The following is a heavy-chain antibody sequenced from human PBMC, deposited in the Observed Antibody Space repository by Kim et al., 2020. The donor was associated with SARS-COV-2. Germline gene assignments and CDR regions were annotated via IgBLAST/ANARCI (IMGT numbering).Heavy chain of an antibody. J-gene: IGHJ5*02. CDR2: IFYSGST. CDR1: GGSISSGGYY. V-gene: IGHV4-31*03. CDR3: ASGRRNWFDP. Sequence: SETLSLTCTVSGGSISSGGYYWSWTRQHPGKGLEWIGYIFYSGSTYYNPSLKSRVTISVDTSKNQFSLKLSSVTAADTAVYYCASGRRNWFDPWGQGILVTVSS.